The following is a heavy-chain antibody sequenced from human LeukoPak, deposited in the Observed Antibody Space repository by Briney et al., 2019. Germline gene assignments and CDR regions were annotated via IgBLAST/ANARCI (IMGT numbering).Heavy chain of an antibody. D-gene: IGHD4-17*01. Sequence: GASVKVSCKASGYTFTSYYMHWVRQAPGQGLEWMRWINPNSGGTNYAQKFQGWVTMTRDTSISTAYMELSRLRSDDTAVYYCARDSASNHDYGDHGDAFDIWGQGTMVTVSS. J-gene: IGHJ3*02. CDR3: ARDSASNHDYGDHGDAFDI. CDR1: GYTFTSYY. CDR2: INPNSGGT. V-gene: IGHV1-2*04.